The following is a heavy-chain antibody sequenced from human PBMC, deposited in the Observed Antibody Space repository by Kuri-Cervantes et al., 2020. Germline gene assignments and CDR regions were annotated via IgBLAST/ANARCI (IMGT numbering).Heavy chain of an antibody. CDR3: ARGGPLNSEPHIVVVPAAIHYYYMDV. V-gene: IGHV1-3*01. J-gene: IGHJ6*03. D-gene: IGHD2-2*01. Sequence: ASVKVSCKASGYTFTSYAMHWVRQAPGQRLEWMGWINAGNGNTKYSQKFRGRVTITRDTSASTAYMELSRLRSDDTAVYYCARGGPLNSEPHIVVVPAAIHYYYMDVWGKGTTVTVSS. CDR2: INAGNGNT. CDR1: GYTFTSYA.